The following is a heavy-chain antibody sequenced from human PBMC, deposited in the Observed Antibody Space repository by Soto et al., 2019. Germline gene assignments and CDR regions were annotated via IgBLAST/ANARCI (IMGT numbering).Heavy chain of an antibody. J-gene: IGHJ4*02. CDR3: ARDSELLGYCPNGVCPIDY. D-gene: IGHD2-8*01. CDR2: ISAYNGNT. Sequence: ASVKVSCKASGYTFTSYGISWVRQAPGQGLEWMGWISAYNGNTNYAQKLQGRVTMTTDTSTSTAYMELRSLRSDDTAVYYCARDSELLGYCPNGVCPIDYWGQGTLVTVSS. CDR1: GYTFTSYG. V-gene: IGHV1-18*01.